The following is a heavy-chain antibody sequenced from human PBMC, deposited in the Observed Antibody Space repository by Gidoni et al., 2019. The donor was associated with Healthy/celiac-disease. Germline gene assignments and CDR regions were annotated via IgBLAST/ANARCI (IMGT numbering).Heavy chain of an antibody. D-gene: IGHD6-6*01. V-gene: IGHV1-24*01. CDR2: FDPEDGET. Sequence: KPGASVKVSCKVSGYTLTELSMHWVRQAPGKGREGMGGFDPEDGETIYAQKFQGRVTMTEDTSTDTAYMELSSLRSEDTAVYYCATSYSSSSSDYLGYWGQGTLVTVSS. CDR3: ATSYSSSSSDYLGY. CDR1: GYTLTELS. J-gene: IGHJ4*02.